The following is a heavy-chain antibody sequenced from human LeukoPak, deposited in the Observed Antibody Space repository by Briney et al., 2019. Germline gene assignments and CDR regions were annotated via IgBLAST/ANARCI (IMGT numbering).Heavy chain of an antibody. CDR2: ISSSSSYI. Sequence: PGGSLRLSCAASGSTFSSNVMNWVRQAPGKGLEWVSSISSSSSYIYYADSVKGRFTISRDNDKNSLYLQMNSLRAEDTAVYYCAKLSSTSLWGQGTLVTVSS. V-gene: IGHV3-21*01. CDR3: AKLSSTSL. J-gene: IGHJ4*02. CDR1: GSTFSSNV. D-gene: IGHD2-2*01.